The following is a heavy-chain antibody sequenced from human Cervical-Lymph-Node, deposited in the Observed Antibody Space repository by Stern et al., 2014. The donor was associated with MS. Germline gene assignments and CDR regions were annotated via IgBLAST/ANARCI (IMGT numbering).Heavy chain of an antibody. V-gene: IGHV2-5*02. CDR2: IYWDDDK. Sequence: QITLKESGPTLVKPTQTLTLTCTFSGFSLSTRGVGVGWIRQPPGKALEWLALIYWDDDKRYIPSLKSRLTITKDTSKIQVVLTMTNMDPVDTATYYCAHSVLGYCSGGSCYRNRPFDYWGQGTLVTVSS. J-gene: IGHJ4*02. CDR1: GFSLSTRGVG. CDR3: AHSVLGYCSGGSCYRNRPFDY. D-gene: IGHD2-15*01.